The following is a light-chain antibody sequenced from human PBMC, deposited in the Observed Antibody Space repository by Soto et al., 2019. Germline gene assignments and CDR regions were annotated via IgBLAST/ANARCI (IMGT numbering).Light chain of an antibody. CDR2: RNN. CDR1: SSNIGSTS. V-gene: IGLV1-47*01. CDR3: AAWDDSLSGWV. Sequence: QSVLTQPPSASGTPGQRVTISCSGSSSNIGSTSVYWFQQVPVTAPKLIIYRNNQRPSGVPDRFSGSKSGTSASLAISGLRSEDEADYYCAAWDDSLSGWVFGGGTKVTVL. J-gene: IGLJ3*02.